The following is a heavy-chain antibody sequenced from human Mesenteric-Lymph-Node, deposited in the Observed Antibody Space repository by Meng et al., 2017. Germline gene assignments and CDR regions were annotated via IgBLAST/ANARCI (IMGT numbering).Heavy chain of an antibody. CDR1: GFTFDDSA. D-gene: IGHD2-2*01. J-gene: IGHJ4*02. Sequence: GGSLRLSCAASGFTFDDSAMYWVRQPPGKGLEWVSGINWHSGGVGYADSVKGRFTISRDNSKNTVYLQMNFLSAEDTAVYYCAKNLICASCYCDYWGQGTLVTVSS. V-gene: IGHV3-9*01. CDR2: INWHSGGV. CDR3: AKNLICASCYCDY.